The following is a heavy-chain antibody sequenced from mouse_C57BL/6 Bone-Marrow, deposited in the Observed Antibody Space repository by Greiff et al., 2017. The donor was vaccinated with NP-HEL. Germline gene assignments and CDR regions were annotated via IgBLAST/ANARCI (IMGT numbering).Heavy chain of an antibody. D-gene: IGHD2-5*01. V-gene: IGHV1-72*01. Sequence: VQLQQPGAELVKPGASVTLSCKASGYTFTSYWMHWVKQRPGRGLEWLGRIDPNSGGTKYNEKFKSKATLTVDKPSSTAYMQLSSLTSEDSAVYDCARDGAYYSNYDYFDYWGQGTTRTVSS. J-gene: IGHJ2*01. CDR1: GYTFTSYW. CDR2: IDPNSGGT. CDR3: ARDGAYYSNYDYFDY.